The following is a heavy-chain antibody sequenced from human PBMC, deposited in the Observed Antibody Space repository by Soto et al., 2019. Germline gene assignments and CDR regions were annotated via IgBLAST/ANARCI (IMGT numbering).Heavy chain of an antibody. CDR2: IYYSGST. CDR1: GGSISSSSYY. CDR3: ARATLLRFLEWSVHDAFDI. D-gene: IGHD3-3*01. V-gene: IGHV4-39*01. Sequence: SETLSLTCTVSGGSISSSSYYWGWIRQPPGKGLEWIGSIYYSGSTYYNPSLKSRVTISVDTSKNQFSLKLSSVTAADTAVYYCARATLLRFLEWSVHDAFDIWGQGTMVTVS. J-gene: IGHJ3*02.